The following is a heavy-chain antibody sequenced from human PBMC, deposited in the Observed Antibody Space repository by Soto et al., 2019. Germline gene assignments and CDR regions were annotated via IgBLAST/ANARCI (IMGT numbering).Heavy chain of an antibody. D-gene: IGHD3-10*01. Sequence: QVQLQESGPGLVKPSQTLSLTCTVSGGPISGGGYYWSWIRQYPGRGLEWIGYIYYTGSTFYSPSLKSRVTRSVDTSKNQFSLKLTSVTAADTAVYYCARTGDTYRVFDYWGQGTLVTVSS. CDR3: ARTGDTYRVFDY. CDR1: GGPISGGGYY. CDR2: IYYTGST. V-gene: IGHV4-31*03. J-gene: IGHJ4*02.